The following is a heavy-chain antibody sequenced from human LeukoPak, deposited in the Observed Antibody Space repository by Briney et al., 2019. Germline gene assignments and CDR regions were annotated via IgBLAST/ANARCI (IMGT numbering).Heavy chain of an antibody. J-gene: IGHJ5*02. D-gene: IGHD5-18*01. Sequence: SETLSLTCTVSGGSISNYYWSWIRQPPGKGLEWIGYIYYSGSTNYNPSLKSRVTISVDTSKNQFSLKLSSVTAADTAVYYCAREKGAWIQLWLTPNWFDPWGQGTLVTVSS. CDR3: AREKGAWIQLWLTPNWFDP. V-gene: IGHV4-59*12. CDR2: IYYSGST. CDR1: GGSISNYY.